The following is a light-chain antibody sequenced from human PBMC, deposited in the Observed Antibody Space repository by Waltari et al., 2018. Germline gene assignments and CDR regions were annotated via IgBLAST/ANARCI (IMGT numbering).Light chain of an antibody. V-gene: IGLV1-44*01. CDR2: NND. Sequence: QSVVTQPPSASGTPGQRVAISCSGSNSNIERTPVHWYQHVPGTAPKLLIYNNDQRPSGVPDRFSGSKSDFSASLAISGLQAEDEGDYYCVSWDDSLNGEIFGGGTRLTVL. CDR3: VSWDDSLNGEI. CDR1: NSNIERTP. J-gene: IGLJ2*01.